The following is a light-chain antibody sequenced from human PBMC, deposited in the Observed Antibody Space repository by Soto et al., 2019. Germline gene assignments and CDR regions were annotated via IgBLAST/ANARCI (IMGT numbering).Light chain of an antibody. CDR2: DVN. CDR1: SSDVGGYNF. Sequence: QLVLTQPASVSGSPGQSITISCTGTSSDVGGYNFVSWYQQHPGKVPKLMIFDVNRRPSGVSDRFSGSKSSNTASLTISGLQAEDEGDYYCCSYTSSSTHVFGSGTKLTVL. CDR3: CSYTSSSTHV. J-gene: IGLJ1*01. V-gene: IGLV2-14*03.